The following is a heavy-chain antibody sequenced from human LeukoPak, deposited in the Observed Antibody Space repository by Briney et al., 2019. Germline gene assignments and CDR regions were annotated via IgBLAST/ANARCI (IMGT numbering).Heavy chain of an antibody. J-gene: IGHJ4*02. CDR1: GGSFSGYY. D-gene: IGHD6-6*01. Sequence: PSETLSLTCAVYGGSFSGYYWSWIRQPPGKGLEWIGEINHSGSTNYNPSLKSRVTISVDTSKNQFSLKLSSVTAADTAVYYCARGLRIAARRGGLGYWGQGTLVTVSS. V-gene: IGHV4-34*01. CDR2: INHSGST. CDR3: ARGLRIAARRGGLGY.